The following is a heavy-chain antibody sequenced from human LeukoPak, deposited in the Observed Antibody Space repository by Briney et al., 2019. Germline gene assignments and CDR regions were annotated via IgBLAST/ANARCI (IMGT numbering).Heavy chain of an antibody. Sequence: SEPLSRTCAVDGASFSDSYWSWTRQYQHKGPEWIGERNNSGSTSYNPSLNSRVVMAVDRSKNQFSLRLTSVTAADTAVYYCARGRYGPRLGNWGQGTLVTVSS. D-gene: IGHD3-16*01. V-gene: IGHV4-34*01. CDR2: RNNSGST. CDR1: GASFSDSY. CDR3: ARGRYGPRLGN. J-gene: IGHJ4*02.